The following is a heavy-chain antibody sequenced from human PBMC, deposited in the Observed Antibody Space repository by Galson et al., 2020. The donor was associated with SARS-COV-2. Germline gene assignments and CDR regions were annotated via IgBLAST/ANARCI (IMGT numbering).Heavy chain of an antibody. D-gene: IGHD3-10*01. Sequence: ASETLSLTCTVSGGYISSDEFYWRWIRQPPGRGLEWIGYIYHSGNTYYKPSLKSRFLISVDTSKNQFSLRLSSVTAADTAVYSCARVQSFSGMHYSPTLDHWGQGTLLTVSS. CDR2: IYHSGNT. J-gene: IGHJ4*02. CDR1: GGYISSDEFY. V-gene: IGHV4-30-4*01. CDR3: ARVQSFSGMHYSPTLDH.